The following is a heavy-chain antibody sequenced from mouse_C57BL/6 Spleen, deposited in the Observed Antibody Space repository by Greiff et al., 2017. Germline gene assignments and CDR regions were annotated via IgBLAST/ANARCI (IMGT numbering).Heavy chain of an antibody. V-gene: IGHV5-17*01. D-gene: IGHD2-4*01. CDR3: ARDDSHYAMGY. J-gene: IGHJ4*01. CDR2: ISSGSSTI. Sequence: EVMLVESGGGLVKPGGSLKLSCAASGFTFSDYGMHWVRQAPEKGLEWVAYISSGSSTIYYADTVKGRFTISRDNAKNTLFLQMTSLRSEDTAMYYCARDDSHYAMGYWGKGTSVTVSS. CDR1: GFTFSDYG.